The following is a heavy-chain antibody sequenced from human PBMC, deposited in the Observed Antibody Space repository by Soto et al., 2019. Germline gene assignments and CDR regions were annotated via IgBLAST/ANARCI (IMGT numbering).Heavy chain of an antibody. Sequence: SVKVSCKASGGTFSSYAISWVRQAPGQGLEWMGGIIPIFGTANYAQKFQGRVTITADESTSTAYMELSSLRSEDTAVYYCARVRRDGVWDDNYYYYGMDVWAQGTTVTVSS. V-gene: IGHV1-69*13. D-gene: IGHD2-8*01. CDR3: ARVRRDGVWDDNYYYYGMDV. J-gene: IGHJ6*02. CDR1: GGTFSSYA. CDR2: IIPIFGTA.